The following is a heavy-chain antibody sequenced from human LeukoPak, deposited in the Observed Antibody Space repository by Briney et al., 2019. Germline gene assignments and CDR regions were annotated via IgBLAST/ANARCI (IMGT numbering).Heavy chain of an antibody. CDR2: IYYSGGT. Sequence: SETLSLTCTVSGDSISSTSYYWGWIRPPPGKGLEWIGTIYYSGGTYYNPSLKNRVIISVDRSKKHFSLKFTSVSVSDTAVYFCARHGPNNYVDHWGQGTVVTVSS. J-gene: IGHJ4*02. CDR1: GDSISSTSYY. V-gene: IGHV4-39*07. D-gene: IGHD4-17*01. CDR3: ARHGPNNYVDH.